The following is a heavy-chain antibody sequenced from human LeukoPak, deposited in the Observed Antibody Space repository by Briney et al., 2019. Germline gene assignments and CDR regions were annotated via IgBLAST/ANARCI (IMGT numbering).Heavy chain of an antibody. CDR2: IRGGGGNT. CDR1: AFTFSNYD. Sequence: PGGSLRLSCAASAFTFSNYDMSWVRQAPGKGLEWVSAIRGGGGNTYYADSVKGRFTISRDNSRNTLYLQINSLRAEDTAVYYCSKALTGTKAFDIWGQGTMVTASS. D-gene: IGHD1-20*01. V-gene: IGHV3-23*01. J-gene: IGHJ3*02. CDR3: SKALTGTKAFDI.